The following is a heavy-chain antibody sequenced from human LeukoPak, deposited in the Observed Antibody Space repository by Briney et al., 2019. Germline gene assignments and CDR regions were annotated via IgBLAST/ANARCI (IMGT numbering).Heavy chain of an antibody. Sequence: GGFLRLSCAASGFTFSSYAMHWVRQAPGKGLEWVAVISYDGSNKYYADSVKGRFTISRDNSKNALYLQMNSLRAEDTAVYYCAREAIIAAAGMEFDYWGQGTLVTVSS. CDR3: AREAIIAAAGMEFDY. J-gene: IGHJ4*02. D-gene: IGHD6-13*01. CDR2: ISYDGSNK. V-gene: IGHV3-30-3*01. CDR1: GFTFSSYA.